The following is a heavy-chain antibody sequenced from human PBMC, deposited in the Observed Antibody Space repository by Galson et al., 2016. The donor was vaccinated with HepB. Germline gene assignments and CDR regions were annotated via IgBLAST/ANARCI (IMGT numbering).Heavy chain of an antibody. D-gene: IGHD3-10*01. Sequence: SLRLSCAASGFNFISYGMHWVRQAPGKGLEWVAVTWFDGNYKDYAESVKGRITVSRDNTKNTLSLHLDSLRAEDTAVYHCARSREYFGSGSYLDYWGQGTLVIVSS. J-gene: IGHJ4*02. CDR2: TWFDGNYK. CDR3: ARSREYFGSGSYLDY. CDR1: GFNFISYG. V-gene: IGHV3-33*01.